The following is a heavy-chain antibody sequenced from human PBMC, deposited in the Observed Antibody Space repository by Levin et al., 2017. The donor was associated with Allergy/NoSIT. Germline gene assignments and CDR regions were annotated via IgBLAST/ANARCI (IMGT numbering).Heavy chain of an antibody. Sequence: GASVKVSCAASGFTVSSNYMSWVRQAPGKGLEWVSVIYSGGSTYYADSVKGRFTISRDNSKNTLYLQMNSLRAEDTAVYYCARDHPPGLWYSSYYYYYYGMDVWGQGTTVTVSS. J-gene: IGHJ6*02. CDR3: ARDHPPGLWYSSYYYYYYGMDV. V-gene: IGHV3-66*01. D-gene: IGHD6-13*01. CDR2: IYSGGST. CDR1: GFTVSSNY.